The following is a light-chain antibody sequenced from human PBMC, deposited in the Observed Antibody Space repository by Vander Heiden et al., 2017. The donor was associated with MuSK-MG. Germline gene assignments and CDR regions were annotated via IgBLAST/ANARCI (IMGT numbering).Light chain of an antibody. CDR1: SSDVGSYNR. V-gene: IGLV2-23*02. Sequence: QSALTQPASVSGSPGQSITISCTGTSSDVGSYNRVSWYQLNPGKAPKLMIYEVNERPSGVSNRFSGSKSGNTASLTISGLQAEDEADYYCCSYAGRSRHVFGTGTKVT. CDR2: EVN. CDR3: CSYAGRSRHV. J-gene: IGLJ1*01.